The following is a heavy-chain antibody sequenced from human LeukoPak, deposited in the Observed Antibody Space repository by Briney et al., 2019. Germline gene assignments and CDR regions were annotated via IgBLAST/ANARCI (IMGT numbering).Heavy chain of an antibody. Sequence: PSETLSLTCAVYGGSFSGYYWSWIRQPPGKGLEWIGEINHSGSTNYNPSLKSRVTISVDTSKNQFSLKLSSVTAADTAVYYCARSNSGLRLGELSLYYYYYYMDVWGKGTTVTVSS. J-gene: IGHJ6*03. CDR2: INHSGST. CDR3: ARSNSGLRLGELSLYYYYYYMDV. D-gene: IGHD3-16*02. CDR1: GGSFSGYY. V-gene: IGHV4-34*01.